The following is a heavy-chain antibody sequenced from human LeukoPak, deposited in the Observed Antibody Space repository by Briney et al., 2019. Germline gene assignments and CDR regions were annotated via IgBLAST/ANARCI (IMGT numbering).Heavy chain of an antibody. J-gene: IGHJ4*02. V-gene: IGHV4-61*02. D-gene: IGHD3/OR15-3a*01. CDR3: ARRPRYGLGIQTFFDY. CDR1: GGSISSGSYY. Sequence: SQTLSLTCTVSGGSISSGSYYWSWIRQPAGKGLEWIGRIYTSGSTNYNPSLKSRVTISVDTSENQFSLKLSSVTAADTAVYYCARRPRYGLGIQTFFDYWGQGTQVTVSS. CDR2: IYTSGST.